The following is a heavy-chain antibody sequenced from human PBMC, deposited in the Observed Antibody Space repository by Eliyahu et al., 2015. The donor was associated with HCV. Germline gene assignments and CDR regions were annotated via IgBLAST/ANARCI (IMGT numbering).Heavy chain of an antibody. V-gene: IGHV3-30-3*01. CDR1: GFTXSXXA. Sequence: QVQLVESGGGVVQPGRALRLSCAASGFTXSXXAMHWVRQAPGKGLEWVAVISYDGTNKYYADSVKGRFTISRDTSKNTLYLQMNSLRTEDTAVYYCARVLNPRFLEWLLPRDWGQGTLVTVSS. J-gene: IGHJ4*02. D-gene: IGHD3-3*01. CDR2: ISYDGTNK. CDR3: ARVLNPRFLEWLLPRD.